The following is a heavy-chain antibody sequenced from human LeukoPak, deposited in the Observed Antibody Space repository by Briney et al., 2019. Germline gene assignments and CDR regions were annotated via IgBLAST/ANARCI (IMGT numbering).Heavy chain of an antibody. CDR2: IYHSGST. J-gene: IGHJ4*02. V-gene: IGHV4-30-2*01. CDR3: ARGDPGATIDY. Sequence: SETLSLTCAVSGGSISSGGYSWSWIRQPPGKGLEWIGYIYHSGSTYYNPSLKSRVTISVDRSKNQFSLKLSSVTAADTAVYYCARGDPGATIDYWGQGTLVTVSS. CDR1: GGSISSGGYS. D-gene: IGHD5-12*01.